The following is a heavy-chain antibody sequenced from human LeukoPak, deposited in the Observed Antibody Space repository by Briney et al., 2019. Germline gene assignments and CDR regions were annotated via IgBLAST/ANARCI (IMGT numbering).Heavy chain of an antibody. D-gene: IGHD2-2*01. CDR1: GYTFTAYG. J-gene: IGHJ3*02. V-gene: IGHV1-18*01. Sequence: ASVKVSCKASGYTFTAYGISWVRQAPGQGLEWMGWISAYNGNTNYAQKLQGRVTMTTDTSTSTAYMELRSLRSDDTAVYYCASEGSSSTSCNDAFDIWGQGTMVTVSS. CDR3: ASEGSSSTSCNDAFDI. CDR2: ISAYNGNT.